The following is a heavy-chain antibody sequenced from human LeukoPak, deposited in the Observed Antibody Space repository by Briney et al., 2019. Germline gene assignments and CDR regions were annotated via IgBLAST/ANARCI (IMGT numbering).Heavy chain of an antibody. CDR1: EFTFNSYG. J-gene: IGHJ3*02. CDR2: ISGSGGST. D-gene: IGHD3-3*01. CDR3: AKRITIFGVVRGDFDI. V-gene: IGHV3-23*01. Sequence: AGSLSLSCAAAEFTFNSYGMSWVRQAPGKGREWVSFISGSGGSTYYADSVKGRFTISRDNSKNTLYLQMNSLRAEDTAVYYCAKRITIFGVVRGDFDIWGQGTMVTVCS.